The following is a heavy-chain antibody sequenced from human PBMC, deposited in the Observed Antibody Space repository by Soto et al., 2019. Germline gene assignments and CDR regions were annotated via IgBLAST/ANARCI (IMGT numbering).Heavy chain of an antibody. CDR2: ISGSGGST. CDR3: AKGGGIVVVPAARVYYYGMDV. D-gene: IGHD2-2*01. Sequence: GGSLRLSFAASGFTFSSYAMNWVSQAPGKGLEWVSAISGSGGSTYYADSVKGRFTISRDNYKNTLYLQMNSLRAEDTAVYYCAKGGGIVVVPAARVYYYGMDVWGQGTTVTV. J-gene: IGHJ6*02. V-gene: IGHV3-23*01. CDR1: GFTFSSYA.